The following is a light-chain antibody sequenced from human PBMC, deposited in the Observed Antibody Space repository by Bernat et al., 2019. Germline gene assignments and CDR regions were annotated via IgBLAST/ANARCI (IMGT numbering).Light chain of an antibody. J-gene: IGKJ5*01. CDR2: AAS. CDR1: QGISSY. Sequence: DIQLTQSPSFLSASVGDRVTITCRASQGISSYLAWYQQKPGKAPKLLIYAASTLQRGVPSRFSGSGSGTEFTLPISSLQPEDFATYYCQQLNSYPSITFGQGTRLEIK. CDR3: QQLNSYPSIT. V-gene: IGKV1-9*01.